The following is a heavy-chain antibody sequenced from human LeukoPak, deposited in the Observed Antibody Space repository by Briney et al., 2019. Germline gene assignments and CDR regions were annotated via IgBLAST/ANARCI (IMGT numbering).Heavy chain of an antibody. V-gene: IGHV1-18*01. Sequence: ASVKVSCKASGYTFTSYGINWVRQAPGQGLEWMGWISAYNGNTNYAQKLQGRVTMTTDTSTSTAHMELRSLRSDDTAVYYCARGAGYSYGYSPGGYYYYGMDVWGQGTTVTVSS. D-gene: IGHD5-18*01. CDR1: GYTFTSYG. CDR3: ARGAGYSYGYSPGGYYYYGMDV. CDR2: ISAYNGNT. J-gene: IGHJ6*02.